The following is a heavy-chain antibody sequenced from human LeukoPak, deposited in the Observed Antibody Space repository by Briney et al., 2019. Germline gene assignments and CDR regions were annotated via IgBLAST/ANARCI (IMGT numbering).Heavy chain of an antibody. D-gene: IGHD1-26*01. V-gene: IGHV4-30-2*01. Sequence: PSETLSLTCTVSGGSISSGGYYWSWIRQPPGKGLEWIGYIYHSGSTYYNPSLKSRVTISVDTSKNQFSLKLSSVTAADTAVYYCASGARRELPHFDYWGQGTLVTVSS. CDR1: GGSISSGGYY. J-gene: IGHJ4*02. CDR3: ASGARRELPHFDY. CDR2: IYHSGST.